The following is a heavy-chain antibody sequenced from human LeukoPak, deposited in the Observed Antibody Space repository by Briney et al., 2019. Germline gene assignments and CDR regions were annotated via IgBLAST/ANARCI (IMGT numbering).Heavy chain of an antibody. V-gene: IGHV1-69*01. CDR3: ARKDGRWLLNDY. D-gene: IGHD3-22*01. CDR2: IIPIFGTA. J-gene: IGHJ4*02. Sequence: GSSVKVSCKASGGTFSSYAISWVRQAPGQGLEWMGGIIPIFGTANYAQKFQGRVTFTADESTSTAYMELRSLRSDDTAVYYCARKDGRWLLNDYWGQGTLVTVSS. CDR1: GGTFSSYA.